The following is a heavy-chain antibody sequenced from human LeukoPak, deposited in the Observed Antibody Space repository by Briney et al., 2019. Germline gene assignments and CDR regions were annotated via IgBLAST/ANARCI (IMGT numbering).Heavy chain of an antibody. J-gene: IGHJ5*02. D-gene: IGHD2-15*01. Sequence: SETLSLTCAVYGGSFSGYYWSWIRQPPGKGLEWIGEINHSGSTNYNPSLKSRVTISVDTSKNQFSLKLSSVTAAGTAVYYCARGRPYSHFRFDPWGQGTLVTVSS. CDR1: GGSFSGYY. V-gene: IGHV4-34*01. CDR3: ARGRPYSHFRFDP. CDR2: INHSGST.